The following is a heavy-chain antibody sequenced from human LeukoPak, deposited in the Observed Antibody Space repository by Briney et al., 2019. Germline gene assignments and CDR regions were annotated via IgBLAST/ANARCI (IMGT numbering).Heavy chain of an antibody. J-gene: IGHJ4*02. V-gene: IGHV4-59*08. Sequence: SETLSLTCTVAGASITNHYGSWIRQPPVKGLEWIGYSSSSGRTNYNPSLKSRVTISLHTSKNQFSLNLGSVTVADTAVYYSASHIVTTTAVDYWGQGTLVTVSS. D-gene: IGHD4-11*01. CDR3: ASHIVTTTAVDY. CDR2: SSSSGRT. CDR1: GASITNHY.